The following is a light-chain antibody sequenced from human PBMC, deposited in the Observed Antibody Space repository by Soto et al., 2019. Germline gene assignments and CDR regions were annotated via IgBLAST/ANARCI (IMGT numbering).Light chain of an antibody. CDR1: QTVSSNF. J-gene: IGKJ4*01. Sequence: SVLTQSPGTLSLSPGERATLSCRASQTVSSNFLAWYQEKPGQGPRLLIYGASTRATGIPDRFSGIGSGTDFTLTISRLDPEDFAVYYCRQYGRSLGFAVGGGTRWIS. CDR2: GAS. CDR3: RQYGRSLGFA. V-gene: IGKV3-20*01.